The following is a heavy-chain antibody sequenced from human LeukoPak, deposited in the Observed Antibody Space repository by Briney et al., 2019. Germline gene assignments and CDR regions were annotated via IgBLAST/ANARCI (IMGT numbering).Heavy chain of an antibody. V-gene: IGHV4-34*01. D-gene: IGHD3-10*01. Sequence: SETLSLTCAVYGGSFSGYYWSWIRQPLGKGLEWIGEINHSGSTNYNPSLKSRVTISVDTSKNQFSLKLSSVTAADTAVYYCASYAYYYGSGSYSPFDHWGQGTLVTVSS. J-gene: IGHJ4*02. CDR3: ASYAYYYGSGSYSPFDH. CDR2: INHSGST. CDR1: GGSFSGYY.